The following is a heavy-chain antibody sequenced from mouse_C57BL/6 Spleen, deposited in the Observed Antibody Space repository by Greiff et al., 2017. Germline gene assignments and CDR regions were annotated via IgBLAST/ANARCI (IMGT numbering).Heavy chain of an antibody. CDR1: GFSLSTFGMG. V-gene: IGHV8-8*01. J-gene: IGHJ4*01. D-gene: IGHD1-1*01. CDR2: IWWDDDK. CDR3: ARIEVATVVATEGAMKY. Sequence: QVTLKECGPGILQPSQTLSLTCSSSGFSLSTFGMGVGWTRQPSGKGLEWLAHIWWDDDKYYNPALKSRPLISKDTSTNQIFLKVANVDAADTAPYYFARIEVATVVATEGAMKYWGPGTSGTVTS.